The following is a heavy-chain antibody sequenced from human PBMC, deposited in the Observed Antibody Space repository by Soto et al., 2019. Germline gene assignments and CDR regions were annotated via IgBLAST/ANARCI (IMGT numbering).Heavy chain of an antibody. J-gene: IGHJ4*02. Sequence: PGGSLRLSCAASGFTFSSYAMSWFRQAPGKGLEWISYIDTSGTKIYYADSVKGRFTITRDNAKNSLYLEMNSLRDEDTAVYYCASHYDMWSGYLSPVDYWGQGTLVTVSS. D-gene: IGHD3-3*01. CDR2: IDTSGTKI. V-gene: IGHV3-11*01. CDR3: ASHYDMWSGYLSPVDY. CDR1: GFTFSSYA.